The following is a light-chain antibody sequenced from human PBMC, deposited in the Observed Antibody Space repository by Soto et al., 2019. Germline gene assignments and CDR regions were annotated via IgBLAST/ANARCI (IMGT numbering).Light chain of an antibody. CDR3: QQSYSTLTWT. CDR1: QTISRY. J-gene: IGKJ1*01. V-gene: IGKV1-39*01. Sequence: DIQMTQSPSSLSASVGDRVTITCRASQTISRYLNWYQQKPGKAPKLLIYAASSLQSGVPSRFSGSGSGTDFTLTISSLQPKDFATYYCQQSYSTLTWTFGQGTKVDIK. CDR2: AAS.